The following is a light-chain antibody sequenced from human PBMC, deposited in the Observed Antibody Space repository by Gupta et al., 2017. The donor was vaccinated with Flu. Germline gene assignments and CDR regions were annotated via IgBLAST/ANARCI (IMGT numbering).Light chain of an antibody. CDR3: QQYYSTPFT. V-gene: IGKV4-1*01. CDR2: WAS. J-gene: IGKJ3*01. CDR1: QSVLYSSNNKNY. Sequence: VSLGERATINCKSSQSVLYSSNNKNYLAWYQQKPGQPPKLLIYWASTRESGVPDRFSGSGSGTDFTLTISSLQAEDVAVYYCQQYYSTPFT.